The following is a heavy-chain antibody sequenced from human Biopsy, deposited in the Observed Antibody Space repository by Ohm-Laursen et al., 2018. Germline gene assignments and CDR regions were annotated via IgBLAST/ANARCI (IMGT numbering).Heavy chain of an antibody. Sequence: SQTLSLTWIVSGGSISSSTTYYWTWLRQPPGKGLEWIGSIYNTETTFYNPSLKSRVTISVDTPPNQFSLKVSSVTAADTALYFCARHPTGFWFDPWGHGTLVTVSS. V-gene: IGHV4-39*01. CDR2: IYNTETT. J-gene: IGHJ5*02. CDR3: ARHPTGFWFDP. CDR1: GGSISSSTTYY.